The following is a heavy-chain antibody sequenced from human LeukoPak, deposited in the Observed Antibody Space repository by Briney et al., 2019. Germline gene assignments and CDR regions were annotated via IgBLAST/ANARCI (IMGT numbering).Heavy chain of an antibody. CDR2: IYHSGST. V-gene: IGHV4-30-2*01. Sequence: SETLSLTCAVSGGSISSGGYSWSWIRQPPGKGLEWIGYIYHSGSTYYNPSLKSRVTISVDRSKNQFSLKLSSVTAADTAVYYCARDSGDYDSSGFWYFDLWGRGTLVTVSS. CDR1: GGSISSGGYS. CDR3: ARDSGDYDSSGFWYFDL. D-gene: IGHD3-22*01. J-gene: IGHJ2*01.